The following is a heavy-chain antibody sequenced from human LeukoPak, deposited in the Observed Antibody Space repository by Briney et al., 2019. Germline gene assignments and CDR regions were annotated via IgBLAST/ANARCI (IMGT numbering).Heavy chain of an antibody. J-gene: IGHJ4*02. CDR2: ISSSNSYI. Sequence: PGGSLRLSCAASGFTFSSYSMNWVRQAPGKGLEWVSCISSSNSYIYYADSVKGRFTISRDNAKNSLYLQMNSLRAEDTAVYYCARESDYDILTGSIDYWGQGTLVTVSS. CDR3: ARESDYDILTGSIDY. CDR1: GFTFSSYS. V-gene: IGHV3-21*01. D-gene: IGHD3-9*01.